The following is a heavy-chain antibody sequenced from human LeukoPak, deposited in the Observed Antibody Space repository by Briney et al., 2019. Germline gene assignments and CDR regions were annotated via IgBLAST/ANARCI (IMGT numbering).Heavy chain of an antibody. J-gene: IGHJ3*02. D-gene: IGHD1-26*01. Sequence: SETLSLTCTVSGGSISSGNYYWSWIRQPAGKGLEWIGRIYTSGSTNYNPSLKNRVIISVDTSKNQFSLKLRSVTAADTAVYYCARVPSGSYYFDGFDIWGQGTMVIVSS. CDR1: GGSISSGNYY. CDR3: ARVPSGSYYFDGFDI. CDR2: IYTSGST. V-gene: IGHV4-61*02.